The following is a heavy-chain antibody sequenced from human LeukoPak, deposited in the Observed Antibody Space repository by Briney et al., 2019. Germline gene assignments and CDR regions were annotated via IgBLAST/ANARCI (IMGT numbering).Heavy chain of an antibody. CDR2: FDPEDGET. V-gene: IGHV1-24*01. D-gene: IGHD4-17*01. CDR3: ATVTRFNYGDFPHFDY. J-gene: IGHJ4*02. Sequence: ASVKVSCKVSGYTLTELSMHWVRQAPGKGLEWMGGFDPEDGETIYAQKFQGRVTMTEDTSTDTAYMELSSLRSEDTAVYYSATVTRFNYGDFPHFDYWGQGTLVTVSS. CDR1: GYTLTELS.